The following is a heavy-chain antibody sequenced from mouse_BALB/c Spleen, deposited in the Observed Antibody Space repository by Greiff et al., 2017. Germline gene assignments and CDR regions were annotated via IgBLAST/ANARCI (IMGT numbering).Heavy chain of an antibody. CDR1: GYTFTSYW. CDR2: INPSTGYT. Sequence: VKLVESGAELAKPGASVKMSCKASGYTFTSYWMHWVKQRPGQGLEWIGYINPSTGYTEYNQKFKDKATLTADKSSSTAYMQLSSLTSEDSAVYYCARGGGIPPFAYWGQGTLVTVSA. CDR3: ARGGGIPPFAY. V-gene: IGHV1-7*01. J-gene: IGHJ3*01.